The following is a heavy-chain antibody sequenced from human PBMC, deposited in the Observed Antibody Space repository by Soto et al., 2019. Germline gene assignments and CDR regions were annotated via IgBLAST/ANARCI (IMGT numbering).Heavy chain of an antibody. D-gene: IGHD1-1*01. CDR3: ATGNYYFDY. CDR2: TYYRSKWYN. J-gene: IGHJ4*02. Sequence: SQTVSLTCAISGDSFSSNSAAWNWIRQSPTRSLEWLGRTYYRSKWYNDYAVSVKSRITINPDTSKNQFSLQLYSVSPEDTAVYYCATGNYYFDYWAQGALVTVSS. V-gene: IGHV6-1*01. CDR1: GDSFSSNSAA.